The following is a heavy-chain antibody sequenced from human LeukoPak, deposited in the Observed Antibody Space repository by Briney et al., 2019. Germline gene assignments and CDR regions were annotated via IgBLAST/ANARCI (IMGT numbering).Heavy chain of an antibody. V-gene: IGHV1-18*01. CDR3: AKGTKAHILTAYMRDRWFDP. J-gene: IGHJ5*02. CDR1: GYTFTSYG. CDR2: ISAYNGNT. D-gene: IGHD3-9*01. Sequence: ASVKVSCKASGYTFTSYGISWVRQAPGQGLEWMGWISAYNGNTSYAQKLQGRVTMTTDTSTSTAYMELRSLRSDDTAVYYCAKGTKAHILTAYMRDRWFDPWGQGTLVTVSS.